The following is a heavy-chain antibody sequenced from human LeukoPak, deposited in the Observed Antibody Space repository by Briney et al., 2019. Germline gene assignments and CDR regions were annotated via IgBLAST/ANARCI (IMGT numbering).Heavy chain of an antibody. Sequence: GGSLRLSCAASGFTFSSYGMHWVRQAPGKGLEWVAVIWYDGSNKYYADSVKGRFTISRDNSKNTLYLQMNSLRAEDTAVYYCASGDNSGWLEAHWGQGTLVTVSS. CDR2: IWYDGSNK. J-gene: IGHJ4*02. CDR1: GFTFSSYG. V-gene: IGHV3-33*01. D-gene: IGHD6-19*01. CDR3: ASGDNSGWLEAH.